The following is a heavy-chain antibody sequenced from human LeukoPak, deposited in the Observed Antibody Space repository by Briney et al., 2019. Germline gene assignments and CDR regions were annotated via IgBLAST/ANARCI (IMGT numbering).Heavy chain of an antibody. J-gene: IGHJ5*02. V-gene: IGHV1-3*01. CDR2: INAGNGYT. CDR3: ARGANYYDSSGSSNWLDP. D-gene: IGHD3-22*01. CDR1: GYVFSDSA. Sequence: ASVKVSCTTSGYVFSDSAMHWVRQAPGQRLEWMGWINAGNGYTRYSQKFQGRVTMTRDTSASTVYMQPRSLRSEDTAVYYCARGANYYDSSGSSNWLDPWGRGTLVTVSS.